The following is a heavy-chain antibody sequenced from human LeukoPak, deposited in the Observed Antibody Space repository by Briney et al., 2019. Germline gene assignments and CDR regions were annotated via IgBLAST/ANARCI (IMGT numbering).Heavy chain of an antibody. CDR2: IIPIFGTA. J-gene: IGHJ6*03. Sequence: SVKVSCKASGGTCSSYAISWVRQAPGQGLEWMGGIIPIFGTANYAQKFQGRVTITTDESTSTAYMELSSLRSEDTAVYYCARTMVRGVITNSYYMDVWGKGTTVTVSS. CDR3: ARTMVRGVITNSYYMDV. V-gene: IGHV1-69*05. D-gene: IGHD3-10*01. CDR1: GGTCSSYA.